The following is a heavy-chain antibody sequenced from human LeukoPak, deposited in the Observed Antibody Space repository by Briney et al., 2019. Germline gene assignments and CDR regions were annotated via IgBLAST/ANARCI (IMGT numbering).Heavy chain of an antibody. V-gene: IGHV3-13*01. D-gene: IGHD4-23*01. J-gene: IGHJ5*02. Sequence: GGSLRLSCAASGFTFRSYDMHWVRQVTGKGLEWVSAVGISGDTYYAGSVKGRFTISRENAKNSLYLQMNSLRAEDTALYYCVRDADGGNSWFDTWGQGTLATVSS. CDR2: VGISGDT. CDR1: GFTFRSYD. CDR3: VRDADGGNSWFDT.